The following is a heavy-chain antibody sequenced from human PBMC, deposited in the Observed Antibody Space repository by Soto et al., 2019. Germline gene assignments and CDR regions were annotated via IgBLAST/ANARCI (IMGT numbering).Heavy chain of an antibody. D-gene: IGHD3-3*01. V-gene: IGHV4-31*03. CDR2: IYYSGST. CDR3: ARALTGFLEWLSFDY. J-gene: IGHJ4*02. CDR1: GGSISRTGYY. Sequence: QVQLQESGPGLVKPSQTLSPTCTVSGGSISRTGYYWNWIRQHPGKGLEWIGYIYYSGSTNYNPSLESRVTISVDTSKNQFSLKLSSVTAADTAVYYCARALTGFLEWLSFDYWGQGTLVTVSS.